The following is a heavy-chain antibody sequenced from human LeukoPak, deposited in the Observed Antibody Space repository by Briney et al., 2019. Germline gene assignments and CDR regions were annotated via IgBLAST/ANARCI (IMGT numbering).Heavy chain of an antibody. V-gene: IGHV3-7*01. D-gene: IGHD4-11*01. CDR1: GFTFSTYW. J-gene: IGHJ4*02. CDR3: ATSNWFDW. Sequence: PGGSLRLSCAASGFTFSTYWMSWVRQAPGKGLEWVANIKEDGSEKYYVDSVKGRFTISKDNAKNSLYLQMNSLRAEDTAVYYCATSNWFDWWGQGTLVTVSS. CDR2: IKEDGSEK.